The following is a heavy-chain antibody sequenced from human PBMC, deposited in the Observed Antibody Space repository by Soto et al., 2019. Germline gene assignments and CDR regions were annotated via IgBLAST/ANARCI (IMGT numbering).Heavy chain of an antibody. CDR3: ARVISSWSVDY. CDR1: GGSISSGAYY. Sequence: PSETLSLTCTVSGGSISSGAYYWSWIRQPPGKGLEWIGYIYYSGSTYYNPSLKSRVTISVDTSKNQFSLKLSSVTAADTAVYYCARVISSWSVDYWGQGTLVTVSS. D-gene: IGHD6-13*01. CDR2: IYYSGST. V-gene: IGHV4-30-4*01. J-gene: IGHJ4*02.